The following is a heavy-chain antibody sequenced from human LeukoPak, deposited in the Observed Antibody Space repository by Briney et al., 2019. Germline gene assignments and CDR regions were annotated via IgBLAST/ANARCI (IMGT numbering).Heavy chain of an antibody. CDR1: GGTFSSYA. CDR3: ARGYGDYGFEGYYFDY. V-gene: IGHV1-69*13. D-gene: IGHD4-17*01. J-gene: IGHJ4*02. CDR2: IIPIFGTA. Sequence: SVKVSCKASGGTFSSYAISWVRQAPGQGLEWMGGIIPIFGTANYAQKFQGRVTITADESTSTAYMELSRLRSEDTAVYYCARGYGDYGFEGYYFDYWGQGTLVTVSS.